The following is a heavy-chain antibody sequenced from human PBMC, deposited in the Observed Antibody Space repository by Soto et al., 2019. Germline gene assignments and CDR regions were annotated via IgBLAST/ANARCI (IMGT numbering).Heavy chain of an antibody. CDR3: ATQGGTYSSSWYSGYFDL. J-gene: IGHJ2*01. Sequence: ASVKVSCKASGYTFTSYDINWVRQATGQGLEWMGWMNPNSGNTGYAQKFQGRVTMTRNTSISTAYMELSSLRSEDTAVSYCATQGGTYSSSWYSGYFDLWGRGTLVTVSS. D-gene: IGHD6-13*01. V-gene: IGHV1-8*01. CDR1: GYTFTSYD. CDR2: MNPNSGNT.